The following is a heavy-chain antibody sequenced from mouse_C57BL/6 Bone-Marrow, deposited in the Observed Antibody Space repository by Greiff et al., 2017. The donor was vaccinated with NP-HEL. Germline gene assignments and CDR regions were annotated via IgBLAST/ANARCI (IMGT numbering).Heavy chain of an antibody. J-gene: IGHJ2*01. D-gene: IGHD1-1*02. CDR2: INPSTGGT. V-gene: IGHV1-42*01. CDR3: AKGGPYFDY. Sequence: VQLQHSGPELVKPGASVKISCKASGYSFTGYYMNWVKQSPEKSLEWIGEINPSTGGTNYNQKFKAKATLTVDKSSSTAYMQLKSLTSEDSAVYYCAKGGPYFDYWGQGTTLTVSS. CDR1: GYSFTGYY.